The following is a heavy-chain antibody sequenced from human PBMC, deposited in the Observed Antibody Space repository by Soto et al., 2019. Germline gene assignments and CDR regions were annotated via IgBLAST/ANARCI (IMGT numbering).Heavy chain of an antibody. V-gene: IGHV1-18*01. J-gene: IGHJ4*02. CDR1: GYTFTSYG. D-gene: IGHD6-19*01. CDR3: ARGSIALTGSRPSDC. CDR2: ISAYNGNT. Sequence: ASVKVSCKASGYTFTSYGINWVRQAPGQGLEWMGWISAYNGNTNYAQNLQGRVTMTTDTSTSTAYMELRNLRSDDTGVYYCARGSIALTGSRPSDCWGQGTLVTVSS.